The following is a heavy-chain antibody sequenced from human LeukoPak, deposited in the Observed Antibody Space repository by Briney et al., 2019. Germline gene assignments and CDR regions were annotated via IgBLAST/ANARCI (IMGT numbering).Heavy chain of an antibody. Sequence: SETLSLTCTVSGGSISNRNYYWGWIRQPPGKGLEWIGSIFYSGSTYYNPSLKSRVTISVDTSKNQFSLKLSSVTAADTAVYYCARDHGSSGFDAFDIWGQGTVVTVSS. V-gene: IGHV4-39*07. D-gene: IGHD3-22*01. CDR2: IFYSGST. J-gene: IGHJ3*02. CDR1: GGSISNRNYY. CDR3: ARDHGSSGFDAFDI.